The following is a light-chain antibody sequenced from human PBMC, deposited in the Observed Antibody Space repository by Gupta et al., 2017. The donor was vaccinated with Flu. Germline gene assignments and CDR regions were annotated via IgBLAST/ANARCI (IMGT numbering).Light chain of an antibody. CDR3: GAWNSGRNPQWV. Sequence: QSLLTPPPSRSATPGQNITITCSGSSANIGNNSVSWYQQLPGAAPILLIYDNDKRHSARADRVSGSRSGTAATLGITGVQAGDEADYYCGAWNSGRNPQWVFGEGTRVTVL. CDR2: DND. V-gene: IGLV1-51*01. J-gene: IGLJ3*02. CDR1: SANIGNNS.